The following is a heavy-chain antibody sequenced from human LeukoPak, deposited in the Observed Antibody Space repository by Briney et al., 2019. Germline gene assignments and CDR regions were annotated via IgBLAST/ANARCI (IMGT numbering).Heavy chain of an antibody. D-gene: IGHD3-3*01. CDR3: ATNRQIMILGVVIMPAFDI. J-gene: IGHJ3*02. CDR2: FDVEDGEI. Sequence: ASVKVSCKVSGYTLTQLSVHWVRQAPGKGLEWMGGFDVEDGEIIYAQKFQGRVTMTEDTSTDTAYMELSSLRSEDTAVYYCATNRQIMILGVVIMPAFDIWGQGTMVTVSS. CDR1: GYTLTQLS. V-gene: IGHV1-24*01.